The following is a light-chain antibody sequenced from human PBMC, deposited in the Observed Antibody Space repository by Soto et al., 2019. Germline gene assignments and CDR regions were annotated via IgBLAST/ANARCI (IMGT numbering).Light chain of an antibody. CDR3: SSYTSSSTLV. J-gene: IGLJ1*01. CDR1: SSDVGAYDY. Sequence: QSALPQPASLSGSPGQSITVSCTGTSSDVGAYDYVSWYQHHPGKAPKLMIYDVSYRPSGVSNRFSGSKSGNTASLTISGLQAEDEADYYCSSYTSSSTLVFGTGTKLTVL. V-gene: IGLV2-14*03. CDR2: DVS.